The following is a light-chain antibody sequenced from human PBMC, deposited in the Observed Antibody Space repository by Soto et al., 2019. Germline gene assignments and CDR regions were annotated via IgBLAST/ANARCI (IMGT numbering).Light chain of an antibody. Sequence: EIVMTQSPATLSVSPGERATLSCRASQSVNSNYLDWYQQKPGQAPRLLIYGISKRATDIPDRFSGSGSGTEFTLTISSLQPEDFATYYCQQHGQWPITFGQGTRLEIK. CDR1: QSVNSN. J-gene: IGKJ5*01. V-gene: IGKV3D-15*01. CDR2: GIS. CDR3: QQHGQWPIT.